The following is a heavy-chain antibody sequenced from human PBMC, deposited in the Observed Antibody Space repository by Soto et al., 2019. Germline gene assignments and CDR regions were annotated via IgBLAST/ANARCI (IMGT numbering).Heavy chain of an antibody. Sequence: SVKVSCKASGYTFTGYYMHWVRQAPGQGLEWMGWINPNSGGTNYAQKFQGRVTMTRDTSISTAYMELSRLRSDDTAVYYCARTRYCSSTSCYSPLVYWGQGTLVTVSS. CDR2: INPNSGGT. CDR1: GYTFTGYY. CDR3: ARTRYCSSTSCYSPLVY. D-gene: IGHD2-2*01. V-gene: IGHV1-2*02. J-gene: IGHJ4*02.